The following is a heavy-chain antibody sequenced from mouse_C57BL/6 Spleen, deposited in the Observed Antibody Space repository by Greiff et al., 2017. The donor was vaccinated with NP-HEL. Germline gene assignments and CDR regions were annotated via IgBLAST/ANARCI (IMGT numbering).Heavy chain of an antibody. Sequence: VQLKESGPELVKPGASVKMSCKASGYTFTDYNMHWVKQSHGKSLEWIGYINPNNGGTSYNQKFKGKATLTVNKSSSTAYMELRSLTSEDSAVYYCAPTAQAYFYYFDYWGQGTTLTVSS. CDR2: INPNNGGT. CDR3: APTAQAYFYYFDY. D-gene: IGHD3-2*02. V-gene: IGHV1-22*01. J-gene: IGHJ2*01. CDR1: GYTFTDYN.